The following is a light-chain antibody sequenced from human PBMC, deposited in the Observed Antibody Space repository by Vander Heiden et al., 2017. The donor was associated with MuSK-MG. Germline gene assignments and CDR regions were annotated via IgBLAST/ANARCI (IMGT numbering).Light chain of an antibody. CDR3: HLWDSRSAHPVV. CDR1: DIGRLG. V-gene: IGLV3-21*02. CDR2: DKS. Sequence: SFSLTQPPPVSVAPGQTAPISGVGKDIGRLGVHCYQRKPGQAPVLVRYDKSDRPSGIPGRFTGSNSENTATLTITRLEVGEEADYYCHLWDSRSAHPVVFGGGTKLTVL. J-gene: IGLJ2*01.